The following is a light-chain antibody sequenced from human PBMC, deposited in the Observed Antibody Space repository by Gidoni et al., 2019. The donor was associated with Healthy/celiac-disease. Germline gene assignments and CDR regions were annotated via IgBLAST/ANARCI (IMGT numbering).Light chain of an antibody. J-gene: IGKJ3*01. V-gene: IGKV3-15*01. CDR1: QSVNSN. CDR2: GAS. Sequence: EIVMTQSPSTLSVAPGERATLSCRAIQSVNSNLAWYQQKPGQAPRLLIYGASTRATGIPARFSGSGSGTEFTLTISSLQSEDFAVYYCQQYNNWPSAFGPGTKVEIK. CDR3: QQYNNWPSA.